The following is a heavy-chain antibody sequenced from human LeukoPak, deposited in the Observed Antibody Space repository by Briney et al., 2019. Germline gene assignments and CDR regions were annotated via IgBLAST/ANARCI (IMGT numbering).Heavy chain of an antibody. CDR1: GFTFSSYS. Sequence: PGGSLRLSCAASGFTFSSYSMNWVRQAPGKGLEWVSYISSSSSTIYYADSVKGRFTISRDDSKNTLYLQLNSLRAEDTAVYYCAKAGSIKFDYWGQGTLVTVSS. V-gene: IGHV3-48*01. CDR2: ISSSSSTI. J-gene: IGHJ4*02. D-gene: IGHD1-26*01. CDR3: AKAGSIKFDY.